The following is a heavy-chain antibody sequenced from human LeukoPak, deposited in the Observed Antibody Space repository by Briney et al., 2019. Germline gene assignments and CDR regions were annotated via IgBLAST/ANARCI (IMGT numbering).Heavy chain of an antibody. V-gene: IGHV5-10-1*01. J-gene: IGHJ3*02. CDR2: IDPSDSYT. CDR1: GYSFTSNW. CDR3: ATGTTGSTPDAFDI. D-gene: IGHD1-1*01. Sequence: GESLRISCKGSGYSFTSNWISWVRQMPGKGLEWMGRIDPSDSYTNYSPSFQGHVTISADKSISTAYLLWSSLKASDTAMYYCATGTTGSTPDAFDIWGQGTMVTVSS.